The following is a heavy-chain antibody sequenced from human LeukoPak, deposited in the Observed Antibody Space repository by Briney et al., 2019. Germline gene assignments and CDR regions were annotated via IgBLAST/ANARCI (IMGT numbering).Heavy chain of an antibody. D-gene: IGHD3-9*01. V-gene: IGHV4-59*01. J-gene: IGHJ5*02. CDR2: IDYRGIT. CDR1: GGSMRSYY. Sequence: SETLSLTCTVSGGSMRSYYWSWIRQPPGKGLEWMGYIDYRGITTYNPSLKSRVTISIDTSKSQFSLKLTSVTAADTAVYYCARDSTDWVAQHFDPWGQGIQVTVSS. CDR3: ARDSTDWVAQHFDP.